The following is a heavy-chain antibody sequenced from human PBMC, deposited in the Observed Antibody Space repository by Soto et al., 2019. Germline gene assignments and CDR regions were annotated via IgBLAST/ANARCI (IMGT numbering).Heavy chain of an antibody. CDR1: GGSISSYY. Sequence: SETLSLTCTVSGGSISSYYWSWIRQPPGKGLEWIGYIYYSGSTNYNPSLKSRVTISVDTSKNQFSLKLSSVTAADTAVYYCARGGCTRGSCIKYYYYYGMDVWGQGTSVTVSS. J-gene: IGHJ6*02. CDR2: IYYSGST. V-gene: IGHV4-59*01. D-gene: IGHD2-15*01. CDR3: ARGGCTRGSCIKYYYYYGMDV.